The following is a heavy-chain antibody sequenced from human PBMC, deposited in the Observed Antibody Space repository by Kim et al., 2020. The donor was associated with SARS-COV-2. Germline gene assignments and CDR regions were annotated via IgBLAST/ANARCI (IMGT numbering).Heavy chain of an antibody. J-gene: IGHJ6*02. D-gene: IGHD2-2*01. Sequence: GGSLRLSCAASGFTFSSYGMHWVRQAPGKGLEWVAVIWYDGSNKYYADSVKGRFTISRDNSKNTLYLQMNSLRAEDTAVYYCARDIVGRDLVVPATTVTAYYGMDVWGQGTTVTVSS. CDR3: ARDIVGRDLVVPATTVTAYYGMDV. CDR1: GFTFSSYG. CDR2: IWYDGSNK. V-gene: IGHV3-33*01.